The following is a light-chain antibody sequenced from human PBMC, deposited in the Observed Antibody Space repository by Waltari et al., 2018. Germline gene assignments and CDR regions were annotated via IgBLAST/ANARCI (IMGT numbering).Light chain of an antibody. CDR1: GSDVGCYNY. CDR3: CSYAGDYSWI. CDR2: EVS. J-gene: IGLJ2*01. Sequence: QSALTQPRSVSGSPGQSVTISCTGAGSDVGCYNYVSWYQNHPGKAPKLMLDEVSKRPAGVPDRFSGSKSGNTASLTISGLQAEDEADYYCCSYAGDYSWIFGGGTKVTVL. V-gene: IGLV2-11*01.